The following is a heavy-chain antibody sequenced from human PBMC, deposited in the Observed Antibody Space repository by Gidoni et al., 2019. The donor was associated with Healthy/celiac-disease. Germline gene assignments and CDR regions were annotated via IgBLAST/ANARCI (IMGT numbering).Heavy chain of an antibody. CDR1: GFTFSRYG. J-gene: IGHJ4*02. Sequence: QVQLVESGGGVVQPGRSLRLSCAASGFTFSRYGMHWVRQAPGTGLEWVAVISYDGSNKYYADSVKGRFTISRDNSKNTLYLQMNSLRAEDTAVYYCAKVRGKIWAAAGDFDYWGQGTLVTVSS. D-gene: IGHD6-13*01. CDR3: AKVRGKIWAAAGDFDY. CDR2: ISYDGSNK. V-gene: IGHV3-30*18.